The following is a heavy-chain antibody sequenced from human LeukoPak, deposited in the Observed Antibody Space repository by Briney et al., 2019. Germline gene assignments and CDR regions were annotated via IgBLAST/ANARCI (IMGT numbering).Heavy chain of an antibody. CDR3: ARGLYSHYYGSGSYYNALITSL. CDR1: GYTFTSYD. J-gene: IGHJ4*02. Sequence: GASVKVSCKASGYTFTSYDINWVRQATGQGLEWMGWMNPNSGNTGYAQKFQGRVTITRNTSISIAYMELSSLRSEDTAVYYCARGLYSHYYGSGSYYNALITSLWGQGTLVTVSS. CDR2: MNPNSGNT. V-gene: IGHV1-8*03. D-gene: IGHD3-10*01.